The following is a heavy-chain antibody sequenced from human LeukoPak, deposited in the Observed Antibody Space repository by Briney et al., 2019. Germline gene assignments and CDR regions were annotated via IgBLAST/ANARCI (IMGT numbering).Heavy chain of an antibody. V-gene: IGHV3-9*03. CDR2: ISWNSGSV. CDR1: GFTFDDYA. CDR3: AKAQYNSRSWYGGAFDT. J-gene: IGHJ3*02. D-gene: IGHD6-13*01. Sequence: GGSLRLSCAASGFTFDDYAIHWVRHPPGKGLEWVAGISWNSGSVGYVDSVKGRFTISRDNAKNSLYLQMNSLRAEDMALYYCAKAQYNSRSWYGGAFDTWGQGTMVTVSS.